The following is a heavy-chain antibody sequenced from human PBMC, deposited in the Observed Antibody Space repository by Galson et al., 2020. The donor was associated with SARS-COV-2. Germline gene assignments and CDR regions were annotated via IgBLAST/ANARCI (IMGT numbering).Heavy chain of an antibody. CDR3: AKPAAAYYYYGMDV. V-gene: IGHV1-69*10. CDR2: STPILGIA. J-gene: IGHJ6*02. D-gene: IGHD6-25*01. Sequence: VKVPCKASGGTLSSYAISRVRQAPGQGLEWMGGSTPILGIANYAQKFQGRVTITADKSTSTAYMELSSLGSEDTAVYYCAKPAAAYYYYGMDVWGQETTVTVSS. CDR1: GGTLSSYA.